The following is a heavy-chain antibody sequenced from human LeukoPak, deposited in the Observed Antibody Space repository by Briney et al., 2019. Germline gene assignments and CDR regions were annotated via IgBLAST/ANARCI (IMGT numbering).Heavy chain of an antibody. CDR1: GFSLTTYA. CDR3: ARHLSGITGYTYGRGIDY. D-gene: IGHD5-18*01. J-gene: IGHJ4*02. CDR2: ISDRGDST. Sequence: GGSLRLSCAASGFSLTTYAMGWVRQAPGKGLEWVSVISDRGDSTYYADSVKGRFTISRDNAKTSLYLQMNSLRAEDTAVYYCARHLSGITGYTYGRGIDYWGQGTLVTVSS. V-gene: IGHV3-23*01.